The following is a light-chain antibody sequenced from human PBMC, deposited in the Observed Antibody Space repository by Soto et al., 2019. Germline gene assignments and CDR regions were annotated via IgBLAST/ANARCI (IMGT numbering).Light chain of an antibody. J-gene: IGLJ7*01. CDR1: SSNIGAGYD. V-gene: IGLV1-40*01. CDR3: QSYDSSLSGSAV. Sequence: QSVLTQPPSVSGAPGQRVTISCTGSSSNIGAGYDVHWYQQLPGTAPKLLIYGNTNRPSRVPDRFSGSKSGTSASLAITGLQAEDEADYYCQSYDSSLSGSAVFAGGTQLTVL. CDR2: GNT.